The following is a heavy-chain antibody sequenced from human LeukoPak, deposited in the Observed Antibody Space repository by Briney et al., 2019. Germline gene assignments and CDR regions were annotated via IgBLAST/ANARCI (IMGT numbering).Heavy chain of an antibody. CDR3: ARGGGLDV. D-gene: IGHD3-16*01. V-gene: IGHV3-7*03. J-gene: IGHJ6*02. Sequence: GGSLRLSCAASGLTFGSYWMNWARQAPGKGLEWVASINHNGNVNYYVDSVKGRFTISRDNAKNLLYLQMSNLRAEDTAVYFCARGGGLDVWGQGATVTVSS. CDR1: GLTFGSYW. CDR2: INHNGNVN.